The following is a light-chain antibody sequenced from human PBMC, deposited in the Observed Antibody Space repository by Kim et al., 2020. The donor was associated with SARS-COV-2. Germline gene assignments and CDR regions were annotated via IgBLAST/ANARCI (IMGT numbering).Light chain of an antibody. V-gene: IGLV2-14*03. CDR3: SSYTSSSTLV. CDR1: SSDVGDYNY. CDR2: DVT. J-gene: IGLJ2*01. Sequence: QSALTQPASVSGSPGQSITISCTGTSSDVGDYNYVSWYQQHPGKAPKLMIYDVTNRPSGVSNRFSGSKSANTASLTISGLQAEDEADYYCSSYTSSSTLVFGGGTQLTVL.